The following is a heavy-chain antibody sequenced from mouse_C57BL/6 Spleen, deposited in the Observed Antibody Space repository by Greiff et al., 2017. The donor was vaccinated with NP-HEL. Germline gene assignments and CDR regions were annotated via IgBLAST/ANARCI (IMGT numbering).Heavy chain of an antibody. CDR2: IYPGDGDT. J-gene: IGHJ2*01. Sequence: VQLQQSGPELVKPGASVKISCKASGYAFSSSWMNWVKQRPGKGLEWIGRIYPGDGDTNYNGKFKGKATLTADKSSSTAYMQLSSLTSEDSAVYFCARWGSYGNYDDYWGQGTTLTVSS. D-gene: IGHD2-1*01. V-gene: IGHV1-82*01. CDR1: GYAFSSSW. CDR3: ARWGSYGNYDDY.